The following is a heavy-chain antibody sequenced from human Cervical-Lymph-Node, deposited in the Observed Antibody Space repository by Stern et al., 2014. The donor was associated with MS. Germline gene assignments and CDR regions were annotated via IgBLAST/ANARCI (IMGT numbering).Heavy chain of an antibody. J-gene: IGHJ4*02. D-gene: IGHD1-26*01. CDR3: AREGGSYYDLDY. Sequence: QLVQSGGGLVQPGGSLRLSCTASGFIFSTYAMNWVRQAPGKGLEWISSISNSNRAMYYANSVKGRFTISRDNAKNSLHLQMNSLRVEDTAVYYCAREGGSYYDLDYWGQGTLVTVSS. CDR2: ISNSNRAM. V-gene: IGHV3-48*01. CDR1: GFIFSTYA.